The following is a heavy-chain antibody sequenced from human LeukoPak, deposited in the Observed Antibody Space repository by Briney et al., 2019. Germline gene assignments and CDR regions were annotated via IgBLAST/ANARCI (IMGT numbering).Heavy chain of an antibody. CDR2: IYYSGST. CDR1: GFTFSSYA. Sequence: GSLRLSCAASGFTFSSYAMSWVRQAPGKGLEWIGSIYYSGSTYYNPSLKSRVTISVDKSKNQFSLKLTSVTTADTAVYYCARAGGVKTAALDLDYWGQGTLVTVSS. J-gene: IGHJ4*02. CDR3: ARAGGVKTAALDLDY. V-gene: IGHV4-39*07. D-gene: IGHD6-25*01.